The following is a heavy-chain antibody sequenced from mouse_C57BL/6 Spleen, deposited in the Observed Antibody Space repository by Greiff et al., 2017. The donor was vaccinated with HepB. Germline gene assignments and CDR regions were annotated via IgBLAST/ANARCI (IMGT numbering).Heavy chain of an antibody. CDR2: ISYDGSN. CDR3: ARDGITTVVATGDYYAMDY. D-gene: IGHD1-1*01. J-gene: IGHJ4*01. Sequence: DVKLQESGPGLVKPSQSLSLTCSVTGYSITSGYYWNWIRQFPGNKLEWMGYISYDGSNNYNPSLKNRISITRDTSKNQFFLKLNSVTTEDTATYYCARDGITTVVATGDYYAMDYWGQGTSVTVSS. V-gene: IGHV3-6*01. CDR1: GYSITSGYY.